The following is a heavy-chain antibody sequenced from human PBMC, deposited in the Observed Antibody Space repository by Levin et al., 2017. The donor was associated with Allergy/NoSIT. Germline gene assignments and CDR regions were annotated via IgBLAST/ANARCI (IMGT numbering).Heavy chain of an antibody. V-gene: IGHV4-59*08. CDR2: IYYSGST. J-gene: IGHJ1*01. Sequence: PSETLSLTCTVSGGSISSYYWSWIRQPPGKGLEWIGYIYYSGSTNYNPSLKSRVTISVDTSKNQFSLKLSSVTAADTAVYYCARHSSGWSHAEYFQHWGQGTLVTVSS. CDR1: GGSISSYY. D-gene: IGHD6-19*01. CDR3: ARHSSGWSHAEYFQH.